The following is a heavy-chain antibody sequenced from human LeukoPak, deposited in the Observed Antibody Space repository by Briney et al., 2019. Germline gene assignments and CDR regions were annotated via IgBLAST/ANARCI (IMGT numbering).Heavy chain of an antibody. J-gene: IGHJ4*02. CDR1: GFIFSSYA. CDR3: AKDSSGSYARFDS. Sequence: GRSLRLSCAASGFIFSSYAMHWVRQAPGKGLEWVAFISYDGRRNYYAESVKGRFTISRDNSKSTLYLQMISLRPEDTVVYYCAKDSSGSYARFDSWGQGTLLTVSS. V-gene: IGHV3-30*18. D-gene: IGHD6-19*01. CDR2: ISYDGRRN.